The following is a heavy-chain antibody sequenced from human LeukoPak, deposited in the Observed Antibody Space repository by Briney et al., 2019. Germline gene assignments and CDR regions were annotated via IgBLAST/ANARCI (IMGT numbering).Heavy chain of an antibody. J-gene: IGHJ4*02. Sequence: GASVKVSCKASGYTFTDYNIHWVRQAPGQGLEWMGWINPNSGGTNYAQRSQGMVTMTRDTSISTAYMDLGSLKSDDTATYFCSVWFGEFAHWGRGTLVTVSS. CDR2: INPNSGGT. CDR3: SVWFGEFAH. V-gene: IGHV1-2*02. CDR1: GYTFTDYN. D-gene: IGHD3-10*01.